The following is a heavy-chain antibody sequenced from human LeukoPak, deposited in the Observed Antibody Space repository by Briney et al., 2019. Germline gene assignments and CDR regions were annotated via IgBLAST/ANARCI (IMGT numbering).Heavy chain of an antibody. J-gene: IGHJ4*02. V-gene: IGHV1-69*04. CDR3: AGIAVAVASLTY. Sequence: ASVKVSCKASGGTFSSYAISWVRQAPGQGLEWMGRIIPILGIANYAQKFQGRVTITADKSTSTAYMELSSLRSEDTAVYYCAGIAVAVASLTYWGQGTLVTVSS. CDR2: IIPILGIA. CDR1: GGTFSSYA. D-gene: IGHD6-19*01.